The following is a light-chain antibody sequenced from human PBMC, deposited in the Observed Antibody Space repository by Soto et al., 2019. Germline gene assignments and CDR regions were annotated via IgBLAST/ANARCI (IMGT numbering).Light chain of an antibody. V-gene: IGKV1-5*01. Sequence: DIQMTQSPSTLSASVGDRVTITCRASQSISSWLAWYQQKPGKAPKLLIYDASSLESGVPSRFSGSGSGTEFTLAISCLQPDDFATYYCQQYKSYSWTFCQGTKVEIK. CDR2: DAS. J-gene: IGKJ1*01. CDR1: QSISSW. CDR3: QQYKSYSWT.